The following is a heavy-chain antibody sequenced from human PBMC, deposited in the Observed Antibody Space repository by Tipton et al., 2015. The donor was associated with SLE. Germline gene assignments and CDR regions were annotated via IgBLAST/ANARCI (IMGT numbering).Heavy chain of an antibody. D-gene: IGHD3-22*01. V-gene: IGHV1-18*01. CDR2: ISAYNGNT. Sequence: QVQLVQSGAGVKKPGASVKVSCKASGYTFTSYGISWVRQAPGQGLEWMGWISAYNGNTNYAQKLQGRVTMTTDTSTSTAYMELRSLRSDDTAVYYCARDFRPDSSGYQLDYWGQGTLVTVSS. CDR1: GYTFTSYG. CDR3: ARDFRPDSSGYQLDY. J-gene: IGHJ4*02.